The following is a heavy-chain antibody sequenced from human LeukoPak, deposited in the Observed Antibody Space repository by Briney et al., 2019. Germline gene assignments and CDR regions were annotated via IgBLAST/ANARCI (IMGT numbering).Heavy chain of an antibody. D-gene: IGHD1-14*01. Sequence: ASVKVSCKTSGYTFTNYGISLVRQAPGQGLEWMGWISGYNGKTNYVQKFRGRVAMTADTSTSTVYMVLRSLRSDDTAVYYCASTEEADLVIFGYWGQGTLVTVSS. CDR1: GYTFTNYG. V-gene: IGHV1-18*01. CDR3: ASTEEADLVIFGY. CDR2: ISGYNGKT. J-gene: IGHJ4*02.